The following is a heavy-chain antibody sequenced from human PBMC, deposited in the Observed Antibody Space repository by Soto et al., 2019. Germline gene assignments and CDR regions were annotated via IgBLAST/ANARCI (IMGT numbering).Heavy chain of an antibody. V-gene: IGHV4-59*01. CDR1: GCSISRYY. CDR2: IYDSGST. CDR3: AAPPRY. J-gene: IGHJ4*02. Sequence: PSETLSLTCTVSGCSISRYYWSWIRQPPGKGLGWIGYIYDSGSTNYNPSLKSRVTISVDTSKNQFSLKLTSVTAADTAVYYCAAPPRYWGQGTLVTVSS. D-gene: IGHD6-6*01.